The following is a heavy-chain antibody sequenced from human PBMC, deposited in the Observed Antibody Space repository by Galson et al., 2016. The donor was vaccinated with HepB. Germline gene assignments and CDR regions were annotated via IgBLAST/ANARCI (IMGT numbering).Heavy chain of an antibody. CDR1: GFTFGTYA. CDR2: VSGSGAST. D-gene: IGHD2-2*01. CDR3: AKDLCGSTGCYGGLDS. J-gene: IGHJ4*02. V-gene: IGHV3-23*01. Sequence: SLRLSCAGSGFTFGTYAMNWVRQTPGKGLEWVLVVSGSGASTHYADSVKGRFTISRDNSKNTLYLQMNSLRAEDTAIYYCAKDLCGSTGCYGGLDSWGQGTLVTVSS.